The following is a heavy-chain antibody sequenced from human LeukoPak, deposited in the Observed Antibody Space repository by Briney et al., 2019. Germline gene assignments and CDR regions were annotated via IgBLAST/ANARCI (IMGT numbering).Heavy chain of an antibody. Sequence: GGSLRLSCAASGFTSSTYWMSWVRQAPGKGLEWVSSISSSSSYIYYADSVKGRFTISRDNAKNSLYLQMNSLRAEDTAVYYCARFALKTPPTDWGQGTLVTVSS. CDR1: GFTSSTYW. J-gene: IGHJ4*02. CDR3: ARFALKTPPTD. V-gene: IGHV3-21*01. CDR2: ISSSSSYI.